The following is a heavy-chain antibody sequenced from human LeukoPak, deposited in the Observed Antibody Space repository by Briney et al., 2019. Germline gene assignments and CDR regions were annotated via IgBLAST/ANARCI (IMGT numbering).Heavy chain of an antibody. CDR2: FDYSGST. V-gene: IGHV4-59*11. CDR3: ARDLGYGRGFDY. CDR1: GGSISSHY. Sequence: PSETLSLTCTVSGGSISSHYWSWIRQPPGKGLEWIGYFDYSGSTNYNPSLKSRVTISVDTSKTQFSLKLSSVTAADTAVYYCARDLGYGRGFDYWGQGSLVTVSS. D-gene: IGHD5-18*01. J-gene: IGHJ4*02.